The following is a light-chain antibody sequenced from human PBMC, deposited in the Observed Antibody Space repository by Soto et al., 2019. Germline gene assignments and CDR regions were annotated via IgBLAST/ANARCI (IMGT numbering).Light chain of an antibody. CDR2: EDS. V-gene: IGLV2-14*02. CDR3: SSYAGSNHVV. Sequence: QSALTQPASVSGSPGQSITISCTGTSSDVGSYNLVSWYQQYPGTAPKLMIYEDSKRPSGVSNRFSGSKSGNTASLTVSGLQAEDEADYYCSSYAGSNHVVFGGGTKVTVL. CDR1: SSDVGSYNL. J-gene: IGLJ2*01.